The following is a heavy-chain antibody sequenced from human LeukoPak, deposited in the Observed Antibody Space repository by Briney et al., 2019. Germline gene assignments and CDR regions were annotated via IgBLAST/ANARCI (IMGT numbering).Heavy chain of an antibody. Sequence: GESLKISCKGSGYSFTTYWIAWVRQMPGKGLEWMGIIYPGDSDTRYSPSFQGQVTISADKSISTAYLQWSSLKASDTAMYYCARRYCSGGNCYSGFDYWGQGTLVTVSS. CDR2: IYPGDSDT. CDR1: GYSFTTYW. V-gene: IGHV5-51*01. CDR3: ARRYCSGGNCYSGFDY. J-gene: IGHJ4*02. D-gene: IGHD2-15*01.